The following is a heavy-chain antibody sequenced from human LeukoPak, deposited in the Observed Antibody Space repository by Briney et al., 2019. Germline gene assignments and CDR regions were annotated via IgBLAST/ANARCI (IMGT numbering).Heavy chain of an antibody. J-gene: IGHJ4*02. D-gene: IGHD6-25*01. CDR3: AREGGFYRPLDY. V-gene: IGHV4-4*02. Sequence: PSETLSLTCGVSGGSVSSTNWWTWIRQPPGKGLEWIGEVHLDGRTNFNPSLKSRLTMSVDLSENHVSLKLTSVTAADTAIYYCAREGGFYRPLDYSGQGTLVTVSS. CDR1: GGSVSSTNW. CDR2: VHLDGRT.